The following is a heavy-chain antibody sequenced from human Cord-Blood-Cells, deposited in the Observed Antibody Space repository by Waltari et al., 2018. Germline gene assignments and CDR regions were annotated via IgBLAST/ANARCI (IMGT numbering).Heavy chain of an antibody. J-gene: IGHJ4*02. Sequence: QVQLVESGGGVVQPGRSLRLSCAASGFTFSSSAMPWVRQAPGKGLEWVAVISYDGSNKYYADSVKGRFTISRDNSKNTLYLQMNSLRAEDTAVYYCARGGYIAASPDYWGQGTLVTVSS. CDR1: GFTFSSSA. CDR3: ARGGYIAASPDY. V-gene: IGHV3-30*04. CDR2: ISYDGSNK. D-gene: IGHD6-6*01.